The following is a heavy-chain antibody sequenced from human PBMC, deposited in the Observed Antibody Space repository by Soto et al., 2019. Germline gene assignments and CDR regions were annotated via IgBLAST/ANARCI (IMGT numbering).Heavy chain of an antibody. Sequence: PGGSLRLSCAASGFTFSAYAMSWVRQAPGKGLEWVSAISSSGAITYYADSVKGRFTISRDNSKNTLYLQMNSLRAEDTAVYYCAKGSGNGDYRWDWFDPWGQGTPVTVSS. D-gene: IGHD4-17*01. V-gene: IGHV3-23*01. CDR3: AKGSGNGDYRWDWFDP. CDR2: ISSSGAIT. CDR1: GFTFSAYA. J-gene: IGHJ5*02.